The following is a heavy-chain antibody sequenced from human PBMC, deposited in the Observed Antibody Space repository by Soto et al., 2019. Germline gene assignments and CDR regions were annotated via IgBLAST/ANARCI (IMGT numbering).Heavy chain of an antibody. V-gene: IGHV3-21*01. CDR2: ISSNSAYI. D-gene: IGHD6-13*01. CDR3: TRDASRDSSARGWFDP. J-gene: IGHJ5*02. CDR1: GFTFRSFT. Sequence: LRLSCAAPGFTFRSFTMNWVRQAPGKGLEWVSTISSNSAYIYYTDALRGRFTISRDNTKNSLHLQMNGLRAEDTAVYYCTRDASRDSSARGWFDPWGPGTLVTVSS.